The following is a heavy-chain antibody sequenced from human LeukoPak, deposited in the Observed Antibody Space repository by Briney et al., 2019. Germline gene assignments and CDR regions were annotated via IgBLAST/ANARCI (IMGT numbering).Heavy chain of an antibody. Sequence: PGGSLRLSRATSGFTFSSHAMNWVRQAPGKGLERVSGIIDSVDNTHYADSVKGRFTISRDSPKSTLYLQMNSLRADDTAVYYCATYCASGKCADHWGQGTLVTVSS. CDR3: ATYCASGKCADH. J-gene: IGHJ4*02. V-gene: IGHV3-23*01. D-gene: IGHD2-8*01. CDR1: GFTFSSHA. CDR2: IIDSVDNT.